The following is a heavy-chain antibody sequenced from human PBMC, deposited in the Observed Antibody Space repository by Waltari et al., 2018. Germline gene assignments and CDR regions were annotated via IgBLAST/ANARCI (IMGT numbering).Heavy chain of an antibody. D-gene: IGHD3-10*01. V-gene: IGHV3-33*06. CDR1: GFSLSTFG. CDR2: IWLDGSKT. J-gene: IGHJ5*02. Sequence: QVQLVESGGGVVQPGMSLRLSCSASGFSLSTFGMHWVRQAPGKGLEWVALIWLDGSKTYYADSVRGRFTISRDNSKNTLYLDINTLRVDDTAIYYCAKDAFGNTYLDHWGQGTLVTVSS. CDR3: AKDAFGNTYLDH.